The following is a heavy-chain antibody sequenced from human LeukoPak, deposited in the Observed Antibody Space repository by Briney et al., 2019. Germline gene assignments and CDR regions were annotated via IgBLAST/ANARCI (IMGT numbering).Heavy chain of an antibody. CDR1: GYTFTGYY. D-gene: IGHD3-22*01. V-gene: IGHV1-2*02. CDR2: INPNSGST. CDR3: ARALDSRT. Sequence: VASVKVSCKASGYTFTGYYMHWVRQAPGQGLEWMGWINPNSGSTNYAQKFKGRVTMTRDTSISTAYMELSRLTSDDTAVYYCARALDSRTWGQGTLVTVSS. J-gene: IGHJ1*01.